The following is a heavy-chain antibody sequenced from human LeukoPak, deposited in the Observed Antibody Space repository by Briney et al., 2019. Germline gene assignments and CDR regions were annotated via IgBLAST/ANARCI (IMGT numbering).Heavy chain of an antibody. V-gene: IGHV1-69*13. J-gene: IGHJ4*02. CDR3: ARSYDILTGYYPSFDY. Sequence: SVKVSCKASGGTFSSYAISWVRQAPGQGLEWMGGIIPIFGTANYAQKFQGRVTITADESTSTAYMELSSLRSEDTAVYYCARSYDILTGYYPSFDYWGQGTLVTVSS. CDR1: GGTFSSYA. D-gene: IGHD3-9*01. CDR2: IIPIFGTA.